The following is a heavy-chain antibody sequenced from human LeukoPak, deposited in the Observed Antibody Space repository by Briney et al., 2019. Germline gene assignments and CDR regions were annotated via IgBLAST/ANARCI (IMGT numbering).Heavy chain of an antibody. J-gene: IGHJ4*02. D-gene: IGHD6-19*01. CDR3: TIDPNSGWSGY. CDR1: GFTFSNAW. Sequence: PGGSLRLSCAASGFTFSNAWMSWVRQAPGKGLEWVGRIRTRLEGGTTDYAAPVKGRFTISRADSKNTLYLQRNSRKTEDTAVYYCTIDPNSGWSGYLGQGTRVTVSS. CDR2: IRTRLEGGTT. V-gene: IGHV3-15*01.